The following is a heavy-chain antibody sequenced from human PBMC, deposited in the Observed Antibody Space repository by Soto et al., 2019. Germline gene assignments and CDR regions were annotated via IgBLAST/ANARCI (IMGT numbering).Heavy chain of an antibody. CDR2: INPSGGST. CDR1: GYTFTSYY. V-gene: IGHV1-46*01. J-gene: IGHJ4*02. Sequence: ASVKVSCKASGYTFTSYYMHWVRQAPGQGLEWMGIINPSGGSTSYAQKFQGRVTMTRDTSTSTVYMELSSLRSEDTAVYYCAREIPGEWGLPYYFDYWGQGTLVTVSS. D-gene: IGHD1-26*01. CDR3: AREIPGEWGLPYYFDY.